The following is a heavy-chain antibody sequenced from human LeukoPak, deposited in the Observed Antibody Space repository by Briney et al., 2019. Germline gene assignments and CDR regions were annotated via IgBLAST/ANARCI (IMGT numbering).Heavy chain of an antibody. CDR1: AYTFTGYY. V-gene: IGHV1-2*02. CDR2: INPNNGGK. CDR3: ASDVGRSESSPSYSFDY. D-gene: IGHD6-25*01. J-gene: IGHJ4*02. Sequence: ASVNVSFKASAYTFTGYYMHLVRQAPGQGLGLMGWINPNNGGKNYAQKFQGRVTMTRDTSINTAYMELSRLRSDDTAVYYCASDVGRSESSPSYSFDYWGQRTLVTVSS.